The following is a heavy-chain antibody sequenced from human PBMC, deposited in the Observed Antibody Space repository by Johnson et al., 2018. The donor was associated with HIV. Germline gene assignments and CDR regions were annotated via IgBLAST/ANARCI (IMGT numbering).Heavy chain of an antibody. V-gene: IGHV3-66*02. J-gene: IGHJ3*02. CDR3: ASSESFGAFDI. CDR2: IYSGGST. Sequence: VQLVESGGGVVQPGGSLRLSCAASGFTVSSNYMSWVRQAPGKGLEWVSVIYSGGSTYYADSVKGRFTISRDNSKNTLYLQMNSLRAEDTAVYYCASSESFGAFDIWGRGTMVTVSS. CDR1: GFTVSSNY. D-gene: IGHD1-26*01.